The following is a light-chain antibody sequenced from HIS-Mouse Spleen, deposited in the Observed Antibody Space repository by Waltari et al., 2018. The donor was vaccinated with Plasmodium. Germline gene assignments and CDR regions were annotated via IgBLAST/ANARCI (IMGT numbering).Light chain of an antibody. CDR2: EDS. CDR1: ALPKKY. J-gene: IGLJ3*02. Sequence: SYELTQPPSVSVSPGQTARITCSGDALPKKYAYWYQQKSGQAPVLVIYEDSKRPSGIPGIFSGSSSGKRANLTSSGAQVEDEADYYCYSTDSSGNHRVFGGGTKLTVL. V-gene: IGLV3-10*01. CDR3: YSTDSSGNHRV.